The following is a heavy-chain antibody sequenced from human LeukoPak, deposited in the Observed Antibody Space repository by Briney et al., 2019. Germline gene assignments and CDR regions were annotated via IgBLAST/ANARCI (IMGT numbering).Heavy chain of an antibody. CDR2: IYTTGST. J-gene: IGHJ4*02. CDR1: GGSISSYY. CDR3: ARGNWNYDY. D-gene: IGHD1-7*01. V-gene: IGHV4-4*09. Sequence: SETLSLTCTVSGGSISSYYWSWIRQPPGKGLEWIGYIYTTGSTNYNPSLKGRVTISVDTSKNQFSLKLSSVTAADTAVYYCARGNWNYDYWGQGTLVTVSS.